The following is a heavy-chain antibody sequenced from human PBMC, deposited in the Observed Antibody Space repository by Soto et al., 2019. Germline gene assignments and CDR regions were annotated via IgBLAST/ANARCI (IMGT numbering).Heavy chain of an antibody. CDR1: GFTLDDYA. CDR2: ISWNGGSI. D-gene: IGHD6-13*01. V-gene: IGHV3-9*01. CDR3: AKDICSGEYSSCWKAHFKFES. J-gene: IGHJ5*01. Sequence: EVHLVESGGGLVQPGASLTLSCVASGFTLDDYAMHWVRQAPGKGLECVPSISWNGGSISYADSVKGRLTISRDNAKNSLDLHMSTLRTEDSALYYCAKDICSGEYSSCWKAHFKFESWGQGTRATVSS.